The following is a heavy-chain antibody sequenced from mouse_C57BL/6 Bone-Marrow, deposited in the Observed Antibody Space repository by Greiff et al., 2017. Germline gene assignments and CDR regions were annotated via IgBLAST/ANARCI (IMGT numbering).Heavy chain of an antibody. CDR1: GYTFTDYY. V-gene: IGHV1-76*01. D-gene: IGHD1-1*01. J-gene: IGHJ1*03. CDR3: ARRAPLYYGSFYWYFDV. Sequence: VQLQQSGAELVRPGASVKLSCKASGYTFTDYYINWVKQRPGQGLEWIARIYPGSGNTYYNEKFKGKATLTAEKSSSTAYMQLSSLTSEDSAVYFCARRAPLYYGSFYWYFDVWGTGTTVTVSS. CDR2: IYPGSGNT.